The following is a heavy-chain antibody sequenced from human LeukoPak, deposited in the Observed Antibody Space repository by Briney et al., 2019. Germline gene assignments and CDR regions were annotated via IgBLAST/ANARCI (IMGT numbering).Heavy chain of an antibody. CDR2: ISSSSSYI. Sequence: GGSLRLSCAASGFTFSSYSMNWVRQAPGKGLEWVSSISSSSSYIYYADSVKGRFTISRDNSKNTLYLQMNSLRAEDTAVYYCASHQKYYYGSGSYFPGYYFDYWGQGTLVTVSS. D-gene: IGHD3-10*01. V-gene: IGHV3-21*04. CDR1: GFTFSSYS. J-gene: IGHJ4*02. CDR3: ASHQKYYYGSGSYFPGYYFDY.